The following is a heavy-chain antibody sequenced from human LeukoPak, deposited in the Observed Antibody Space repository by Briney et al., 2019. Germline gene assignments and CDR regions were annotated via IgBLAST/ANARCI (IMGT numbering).Heavy chain of an antibody. CDR1: GFTFSSYA. D-gene: IGHD2-15*01. V-gene: IGHV3-23*03. CDR3: ARSLRSPRYCIDDTCYFDY. CDR2: IYSGGST. J-gene: IGHJ4*02. Sequence: PGGSLRLSCAASGFTFSSYAMSWVRQAPGKGLEWVSVIYSGGSTYYVDSVKGRFTISRDNAKNTQYLQIDSLRVEDTAVYYCARSLRSPRYCIDDTCYFDYWGQGTLVTVSS.